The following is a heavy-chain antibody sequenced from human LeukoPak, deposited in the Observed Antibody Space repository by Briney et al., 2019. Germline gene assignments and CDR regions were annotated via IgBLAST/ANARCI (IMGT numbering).Heavy chain of an antibody. CDR3: ARGDYYDSSGYYNGQFDY. V-gene: IGHV1-69*04. CDR2: IIPILGIA. D-gene: IGHD3-22*01. J-gene: IGHJ4*02. Sequence: ASVKVSCKASGGTLSSYAISWVRQAPGQGLEWMGRIIPILGIANYAQKFQGRVTITADKSTSTAYMELSSLRSEDTAVYYCARGDYYDSSGYYNGQFDYWGQGTLVTVSS. CDR1: GGTLSSYA.